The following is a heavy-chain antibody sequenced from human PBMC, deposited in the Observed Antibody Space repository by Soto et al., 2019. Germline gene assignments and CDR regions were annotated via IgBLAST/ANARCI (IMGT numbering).Heavy chain of an antibody. CDR1: GFTFSSYS. D-gene: IGHD3-10*01. Sequence: GGSLRLSCSASGFTFSSYSMNWVRQAPGKGLEWVSYISSSSSTIYYADSVKGRFTISRDNAKNSLYLQMNSLRDEDTAVYYCARDGEERQPEYFDYWGQGTLVTVSS. J-gene: IGHJ4*02. CDR3: ARDGEERQPEYFDY. CDR2: ISSSSSTI. V-gene: IGHV3-48*02.